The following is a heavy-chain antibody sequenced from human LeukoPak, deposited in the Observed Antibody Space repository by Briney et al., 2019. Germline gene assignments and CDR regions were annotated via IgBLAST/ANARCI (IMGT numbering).Heavy chain of an antibody. CDR2: LYSNEDT. CDR1: GGSISGYY. D-gene: IGHD6-19*01. V-gene: IGHV4-4*07. CDR3: ARGSSGSTKRYYFDS. J-gene: IGHJ4*02. Sequence: SETLSLTCTVSGGSISGYYWNWVRQPADRGLEWIGRLYSNEDTYYNPSLESRLTMSVDTSKNQFSLKLRSVTAADTAVYYCARGSSGSTKRYYFDSWGQGALVTVPS.